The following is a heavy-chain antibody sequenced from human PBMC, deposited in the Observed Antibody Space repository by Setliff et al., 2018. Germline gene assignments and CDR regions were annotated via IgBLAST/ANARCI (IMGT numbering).Heavy chain of an antibody. J-gene: IGHJ4*02. V-gene: IGHV1-24*01. D-gene: IGHD1-26*01. CDR3: ATDRAQGWELRARYFDY. Sequence: GASVKVSCKVSGYTLTELSMHWVRQAPGKGLEWMGGFDPEDGETIYAQKLQGRVTMTEDTSTDTAYMELSSLRSEDTAVYYCATDRAQGWELRARYFDYWGQGTLVTVSS. CDR2: FDPEDGET. CDR1: GYTLTELS.